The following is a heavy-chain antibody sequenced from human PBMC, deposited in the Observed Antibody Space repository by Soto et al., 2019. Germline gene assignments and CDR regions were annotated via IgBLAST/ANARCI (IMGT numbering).Heavy chain of an antibody. CDR2: INPRTGNT. D-gene: IGHD2-15*01. Sequence: QVQLVQSGADVKKPGTSVKVSCKAAGYSFTNYCMYWVRQAPGQGLEWMGMINPRTGNTRYAQKFQDRVPLTRDTSTTTVYMELSTLISDDTAVYYCARDGGLLTASWHYDLWGPGTLVTVSS. CDR1: GYSFTNYC. V-gene: IGHV1-46*01. J-gene: IGHJ2*01. CDR3: ARDGGLLTASWHYDL.